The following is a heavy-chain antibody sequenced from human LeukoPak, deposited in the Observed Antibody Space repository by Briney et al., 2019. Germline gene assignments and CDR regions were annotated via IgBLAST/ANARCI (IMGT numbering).Heavy chain of an antibody. J-gene: IGHJ4*02. D-gene: IGHD6-6*01. Sequence: GGSLRLSCTASGFSFSGHWMHWARPLPGKGLAWVSRISRTGSTTSYADSVKGRFTVSRDNAKNTLYLQVNNLRAEDTAVYYCARGPNSNWSGLDFWGQGTLLTVSS. CDR1: GFSFSGHW. CDR3: ARGPNSNWSGLDF. CDR2: ISRTGSTT. V-gene: IGHV3-74*01.